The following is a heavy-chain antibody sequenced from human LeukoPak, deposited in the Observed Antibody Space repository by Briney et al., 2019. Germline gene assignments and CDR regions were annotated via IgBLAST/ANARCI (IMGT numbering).Heavy chain of an antibody. D-gene: IGHD4-17*01. Sequence: GGSLRLSCAASGFTFSSYAMSWVRQAPGKGLDWVSSINGGGGSTYYADSVKGRFTISRDNSKNMLYLEMNSLSTEDTAVYYCAKASYGDYHYFDYWGQGTLVTVSS. CDR2: INGGGGST. CDR1: GFTFSSYA. V-gene: IGHV3-23*01. CDR3: AKASYGDYHYFDY. J-gene: IGHJ4*02.